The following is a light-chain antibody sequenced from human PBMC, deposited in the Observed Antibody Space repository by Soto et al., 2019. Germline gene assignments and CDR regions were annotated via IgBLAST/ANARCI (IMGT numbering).Light chain of an antibody. Sequence: SSELTQAPSVSVAPGKTARITCGGNNIGSKSVHWYQQKPGQAPVLVIYYDSDRPSGIPERFSGSNSGNTATLTISRVEAGDEADYYCQVWDSSGDHVVFGGGTKVTVL. V-gene: IGLV3-21*04. CDR2: YDS. J-gene: IGLJ2*01. CDR1: NIGSKS. CDR3: QVWDSSGDHVV.